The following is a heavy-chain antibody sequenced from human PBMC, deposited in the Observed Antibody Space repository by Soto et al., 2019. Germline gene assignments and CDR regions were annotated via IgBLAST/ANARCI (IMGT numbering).Heavy chain of an antibody. V-gene: IGHV4-61*01. J-gene: IGHJ4*02. CDR1: GGSVSNKTYY. CDR3: ARTTAVPNTLRSRYFFDY. Sequence: PSETLSLTCSVSGGSVSNKTYYWSWIRQPPGKRLEWIGYVYYSGTPNYNPSLKSRVTISVDLSKNQFSLRLSSVTTADTALYYCARTTAVPNTLRSRYFFDYWGQGTLVTVSS. CDR2: VYYSGTP. D-gene: IGHD4-17*01.